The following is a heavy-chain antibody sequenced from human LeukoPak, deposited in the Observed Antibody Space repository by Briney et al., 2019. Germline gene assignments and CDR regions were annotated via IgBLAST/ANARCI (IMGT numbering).Heavy chain of an antibody. D-gene: IGHD4-17*01. CDR2: ISYDGSNK. CDR3: ARDYGYYEFYFDY. CDR1: GFTISSYS. Sequence: PAGSLSLSCAASGFTISSYSRHWVRQAPGKGLEWVAGISYDGSNKYYASSVKGRFTISGDNAKNLFYLQMNILTAEDTAVYYCARDYGYYEFYFDYWGEGTLVTVSS. J-gene: IGHJ4*02. V-gene: IGHV3-30-3*01.